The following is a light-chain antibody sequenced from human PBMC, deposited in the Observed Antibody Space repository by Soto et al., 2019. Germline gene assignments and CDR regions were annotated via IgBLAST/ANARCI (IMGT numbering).Light chain of an antibody. CDR3: CSYGGSYTYV. V-gene: IGLV2-11*01. J-gene: IGLJ1*01. CDR1: SSDVGGYNY. CDR2: DVS. Sequence: QSALTQPRSVSGSPGQSVTISCTGTSSDVGGYNYVSWYQQHPGKAPKVMIYDVSNRPSGVPDRFSGSKSGNTASLTISGLHAEDEADYYCCSYGGSYTYVFGTGTKLTVL.